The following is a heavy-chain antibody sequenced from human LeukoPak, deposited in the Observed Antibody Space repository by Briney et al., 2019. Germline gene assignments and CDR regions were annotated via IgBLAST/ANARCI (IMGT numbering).Heavy chain of an antibody. CDR1: GYTFSSYG. V-gene: IGHV1-18*01. D-gene: IGHD3-10*01. CDR3: ARDHLAMVRGVPDY. CDR2: ISAYNGNT. J-gene: IGHJ4*02. Sequence: AASVKVSCKASGYTFSSYGISWVRQAPGQGLEWMGWISAYNGNTNYAQKFQGRATMTTDTSTSTAYMELRSLRSDDTAVYYCARDHLAMVRGVPDYWGQGTLVTVSS.